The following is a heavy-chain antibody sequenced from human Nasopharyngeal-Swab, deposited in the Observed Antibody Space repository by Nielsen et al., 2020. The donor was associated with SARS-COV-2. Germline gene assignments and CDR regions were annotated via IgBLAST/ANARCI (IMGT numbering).Heavy chain of an antibody. CDR2: ISSSGTTT. Sequence: GESLKISCAASGFTFSDYYMSWIRQAPGKGLEWVSYISSSGTTTYYADSVKGRFTISRDNAKNSLYLQMNSPRAEDTAMYYCARARAGRSFGDWNDYYYYYGMDVWGQGTTVTVS. J-gene: IGHJ6*02. D-gene: IGHD1-1*01. CDR1: GFTFSDYY. V-gene: IGHV3-11*01. CDR3: ARARAGRSFGDWNDYYYYYGMDV.